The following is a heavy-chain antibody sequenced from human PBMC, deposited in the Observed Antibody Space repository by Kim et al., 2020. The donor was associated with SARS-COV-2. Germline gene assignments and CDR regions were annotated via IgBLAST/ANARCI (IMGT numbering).Heavy chain of an antibody. Sequence: GGSLRLSCAASGFTVSSNYMSWVRQAPGKGLEWVSVIYSGGSTYYADSVKGRFTISRDNSKNTLYLQMNSLRAEDTAVYYCAREGRGTYGMDVWGQGTTVTVSS. V-gene: IGHV3-53*01. D-gene: IGHD3-16*01. CDR1: GFTVSSNY. CDR2: IYSGGST. CDR3: AREGRGTYGMDV. J-gene: IGHJ6*02.